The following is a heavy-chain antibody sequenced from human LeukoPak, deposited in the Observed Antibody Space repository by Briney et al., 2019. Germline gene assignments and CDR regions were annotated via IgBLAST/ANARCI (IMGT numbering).Heavy chain of an antibody. CDR3: ARVAYAYYYYGMDV. CDR1: GFTVSSNY. V-gene: IGHV3-66*02. D-gene: IGHD2-15*01. CDR2: IYSGGST. Sequence: GGSLRLSCVASGFTVSSNYMSWVRQAPGKGLEWVSAIYSGGSTYYADSVKGRFTISRDNSKNTLYLQMNSLRAEDTALYYCARVAYAYYYYGMDVWGQGTTVTVSS. J-gene: IGHJ6*02.